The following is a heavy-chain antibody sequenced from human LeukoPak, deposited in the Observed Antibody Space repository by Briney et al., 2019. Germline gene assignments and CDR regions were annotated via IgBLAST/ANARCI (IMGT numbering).Heavy chain of an antibody. CDR3: ARRGLEGIDY. CDR2: IYYSGST. Sequence: GSLRLSCAASRFTISSYAMSWVRQPPGKGLEWIGSIYYSGSTYYNPSLKSRVTISVDTSKNQFSLKLSSVTAADTAVYYCARRGLEGIDYWGQGTLVTVSS. J-gene: IGHJ4*02. CDR1: RFTISSYA. V-gene: IGHV4-38-2*01.